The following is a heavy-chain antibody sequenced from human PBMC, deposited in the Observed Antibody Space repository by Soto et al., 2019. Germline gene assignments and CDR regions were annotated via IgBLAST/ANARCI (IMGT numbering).Heavy chain of an antibody. CDR2: INPSGGST. V-gene: IGHV1-46*03. CDR3: ASEMQDIVVVVAARGDAFDI. Sequence: ASVKVSCKASGYTFTSYYMHWVRQAPGQGLEWMGIINPSGGSTSYAQKFQGRVTMTRDTSTSTVYMELSSLRSEDTAVYYCASEMQDIVVVVAARGDAFDIWGQGTMVSVSS. J-gene: IGHJ3*02. CDR1: GYTFTSYY. D-gene: IGHD2-15*01.